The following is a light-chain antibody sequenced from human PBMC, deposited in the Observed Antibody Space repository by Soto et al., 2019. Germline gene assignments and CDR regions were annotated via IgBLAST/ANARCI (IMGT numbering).Light chain of an antibody. CDR3: QQLNSYPLT. Sequence: IQLTQSPSFLSASVGDRVSITCRASKGITSFLAWYQQIPGKAPKLLIYTASTLQSGVPPRFSGSGSGTEFTLTISSLQPEDFGTYYCQQLNSYPLTVGGGTRVAIK. CDR1: KGITSF. CDR2: TAS. J-gene: IGKJ4*01. V-gene: IGKV1-9*01.